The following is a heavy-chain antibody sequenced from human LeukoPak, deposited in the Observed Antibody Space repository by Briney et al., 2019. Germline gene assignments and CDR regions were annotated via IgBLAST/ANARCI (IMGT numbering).Heavy chain of an antibody. V-gene: IGHV4-34*01. CDR2: INHSGST. CDR1: GGSFSGYY. J-gene: IGHJ6*02. Sequence: SETLSLTCAVYGGSFSGYYWSWIRQPPGKGLEWIGEINHSGSTNYNPSLTSRVTISVDTSKNQFSLKLSSVTAADTAVYYCARGRVGATRGYYYYGMDVWGQGTTVTVSS. CDR3: ARGRVGATRGYYYYGMDV. D-gene: IGHD1-26*01.